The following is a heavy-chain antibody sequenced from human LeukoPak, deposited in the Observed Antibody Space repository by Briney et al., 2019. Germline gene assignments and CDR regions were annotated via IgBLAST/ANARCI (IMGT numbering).Heavy chain of an antibody. V-gene: IGHV3-23*01. Sequence: GGSLRLSCAASGFTFRDYAMSWVRQAPGKGLDWVSVISGTGRVTYYADSVKGRFTISRDNSKNTLYLQMSSLRADDTAVYYCAKDRELYNFYESGALNWGQGTLVTVSS. CDR3: AKDRELYNFYESGALN. CDR2: ISGTGRVT. J-gene: IGHJ4*02. CDR1: GFTFRDYA. D-gene: IGHD3-22*01.